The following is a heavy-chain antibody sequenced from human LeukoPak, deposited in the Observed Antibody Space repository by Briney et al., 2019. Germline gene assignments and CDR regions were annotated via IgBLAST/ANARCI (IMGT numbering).Heavy chain of an antibody. Sequence: ASVKVSCKASGGTFSSYAISWVRQAPGQGLEWMGGIIPIFGTANYAQKFQGRVTITTDESTSAAYMELSSLRSEDTAVYYCALTYYDFWSGYRRYYYYMDVWGKGTTVTVSS. CDR1: GGTFSSYA. CDR2: IIPIFGTA. D-gene: IGHD3-3*01. J-gene: IGHJ6*03. V-gene: IGHV1-69*05. CDR3: ALTYYDFWSGYRRYYYYMDV.